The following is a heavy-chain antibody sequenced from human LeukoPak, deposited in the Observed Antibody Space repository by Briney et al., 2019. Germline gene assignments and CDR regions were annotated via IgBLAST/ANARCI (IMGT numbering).Heavy chain of an antibody. D-gene: IGHD5-24*01. CDR3: ARGADGYNYPDAFDI. V-gene: IGHV4-61*01. CDR2: IYYSGST. Sequence: SETLSLTCTVSGGSISSSNYYWSWIRQPPGKGLEWIGYIYYSGSTNYNPSLKSRVAISVDTSKNQFSLKLSSVTAADTAVYYCARGADGYNYPDAFDIWGQGTMVTVSS. CDR1: GGSISSSNYY. J-gene: IGHJ3*02.